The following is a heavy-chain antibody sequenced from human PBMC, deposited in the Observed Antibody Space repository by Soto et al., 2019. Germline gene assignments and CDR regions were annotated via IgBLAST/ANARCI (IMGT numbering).Heavy chain of an antibody. J-gene: IGHJ4*02. D-gene: IGHD6-6*01. CDR2: IYYSGST. CDR1: GGSISSGDYY. CDR3: ARVGSSIAARPFDY. V-gene: IGHV4-30-4*01. Sequence: SETLSLTCTVSGGSISSGDYYWSWIRQPPGKGLEWIGYIYYSGSTYYNPSLKSRVTISLDTSKNQFSLKLSSVTAADTAVYYCARVGSSIAARPFDYWGQGTLVTVSS.